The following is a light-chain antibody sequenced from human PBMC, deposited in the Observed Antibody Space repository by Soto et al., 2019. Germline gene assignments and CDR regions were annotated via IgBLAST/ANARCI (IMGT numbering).Light chain of an antibody. CDR2: EVS. V-gene: IGLV2-14*01. CDR3: SSYISSTTSHYV. Sequence: QSVLTQPASVSGSPGQSITISCTGTSSDVGAYNYVSWYQQHPGKAPKLMIFEVSNRPSGVSNRFSGSKSGNTASLTISGLQADDEADYYCSSYISSTTSHYVFGTGTKVTVL. CDR1: SSDVGAYNY. J-gene: IGLJ1*01.